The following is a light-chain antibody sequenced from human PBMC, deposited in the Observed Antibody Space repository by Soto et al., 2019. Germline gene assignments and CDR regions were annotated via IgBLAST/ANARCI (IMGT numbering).Light chain of an antibody. Sequence: DIQMTQSPSSLSASVGDRVTITCRASQSISSYLNWYQQKPGKAPKLLIYAASSLQSGVPSRFSGSGSGTDFTLTISSLQPEDVATYYCLQHNSYPWTFGQGTKVDIK. J-gene: IGKJ1*01. CDR2: AAS. CDR1: QSISSY. V-gene: IGKV1-17*01. CDR3: LQHNSYPWT.